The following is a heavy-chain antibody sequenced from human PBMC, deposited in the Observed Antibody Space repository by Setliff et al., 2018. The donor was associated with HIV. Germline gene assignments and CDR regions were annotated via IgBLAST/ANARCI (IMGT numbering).Heavy chain of an antibody. V-gene: IGHV3-30*07. CDR3: ARAGIVVVRSSFGAFDI. D-gene: IGHD3-22*01. CDR2: ISYDASRA. J-gene: IGHJ3*02. CDR1: GFTFSTFA. Sequence: GGSLRLSCVASGFTFSTFAMHWVRQAPGKGLEWVSVISYDASRASYADSVKGRFTISRDNAKNSLYLQMNSLRAEDTAVYYCARAGIVVVRSSFGAFDIWGQRTMVTVSS.